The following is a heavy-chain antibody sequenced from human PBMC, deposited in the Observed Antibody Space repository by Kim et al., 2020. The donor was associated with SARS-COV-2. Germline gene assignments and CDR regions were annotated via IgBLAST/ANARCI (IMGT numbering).Heavy chain of an antibody. CDR3: ARTVSYFDP. Sequence: SETLSLTCTVSGDSITRGGYYWSWIRQRPGGGLEWIGYIYDSGTTLYNPSLKSRLVISLETSKNQFSLNLTSVTAADTAVYFCARTVSYFDPWGQGILVTVSS. V-gene: IGHV4-31*03. J-gene: IGHJ5*02. CDR2: IYDSGTT. CDR1: GDSITRGGYY.